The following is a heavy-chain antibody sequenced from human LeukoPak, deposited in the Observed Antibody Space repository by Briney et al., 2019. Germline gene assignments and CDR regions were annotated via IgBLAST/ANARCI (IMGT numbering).Heavy chain of an antibody. D-gene: IGHD3-3*01. CDR2: FDPEDGET. Sequence: ASVKVSCEVSGYTLTELAMHWVRQAPGEGLEWMGGFDPEDGETVYAQKFQGRVTMTEDTSTDTAYMELSSLSSEDTAVYFCATYSGYYYYWGQGTLVTVSS. V-gene: IGHV1-24*01. CDR1: GYTLTELA. J-gene: IGHJ4*02. CDR3: ATYSGYYYY.